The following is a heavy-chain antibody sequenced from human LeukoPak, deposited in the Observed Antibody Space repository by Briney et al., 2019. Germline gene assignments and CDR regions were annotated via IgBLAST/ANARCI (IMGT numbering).Heavy chain of an antibody. CDR3: AKDGRGSYDYMDV. Sequence: GGSLRLSCAASGFTFSSYGMSWVRQAPGKGLEWVSAISGSGGSTYYADSVKGRFTISRDNSKNTLYLQMNSLRAEDTAVYYCAKDGRGSYDYMDVWGKGTTVTISS. D-gene: IGHD3-16*01. CDR1: GFTFSSYG. J-gene: IGHJ6*03. CDR2: ISGSGGST. V-gene: IGHV3-23*01.